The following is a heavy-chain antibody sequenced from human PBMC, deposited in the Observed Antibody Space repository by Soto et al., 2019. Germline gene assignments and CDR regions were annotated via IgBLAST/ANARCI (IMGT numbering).Heavy chain of an antibody. CDR2: IYYGEST. CDR1: GGSISSYY. CDR3: ARAVEMYASGWYYFDY. Sequence: QVQLQESGPGLVKPSETLSLTCTVSGGSISSYYWSWIRQPPGKGLEWIGFIYYGESTNYNPSLQSRVTISVDTSKNQFSLRLTSVTAADTAVYYCARAVEMYASGWYYFDYWGQGTLVTVSS. J-gene: IGHJ4*02. D-gene: IGHD6-19*01. V-gene: IGHV4-59*01.